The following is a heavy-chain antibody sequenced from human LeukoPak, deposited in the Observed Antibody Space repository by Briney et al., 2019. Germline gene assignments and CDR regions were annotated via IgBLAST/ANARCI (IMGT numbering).Heavy chain of an antibody. V-gene: IGHV3-66*01. CDR1: GFIFSYNY. D-gene: IGHD1-7*01. CDR2: IYAGGDT. J-gene: IGHJ4*02. Sequence: GGSLRLSCAASGFIFSYNYMSWVRQAPARGLEWVSVIYAGGDTYYADSVKGRFTISRDNSKNTVYLQMHSLRADDTAVYYCARISGTLCFDLWGRGTLVTVSS. CDR3: ARISGTLCFDL.